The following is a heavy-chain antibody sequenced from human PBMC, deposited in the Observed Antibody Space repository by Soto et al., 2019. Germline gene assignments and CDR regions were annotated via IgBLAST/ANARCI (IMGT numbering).Heavy chain of an antibody. J-gene: IGHJ4*02. D-gene: IGHD3-10*01. CDR1: GFTLSDHY. CDR2: SRDKPQGYST. CDR3: ARVRGPTLVTWYFDC. V-gene: IGHV3-72*01. Sequence: GGSLRLSCAGSGFTLSDHYIDWVRQAPGKGLEWVGRSRDKPQGYSTAYAASVKGRFTTSRDESKNSAYLQMNSLRDEDTAVYYCARVRGPTLVTWYFDCWGQGTLVTVSS.